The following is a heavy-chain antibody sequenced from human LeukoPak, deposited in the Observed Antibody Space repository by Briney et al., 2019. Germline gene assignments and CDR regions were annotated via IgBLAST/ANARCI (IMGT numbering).Heavy chain of an antibody. V-gene: IGHV3-23*01. Sequence: PGGSLRLSCAASGFTFSSYAMSWVRQAPGKGLEWVSSIGGNTYYADSVKGRFTISRDNSKNTLYLQMNSLRAEDTAVYYCAKGLKYCSGGSCSLYMDVWGKGTTVTVSS. CDR3: AKGLKYCSGGSCSLYMDV. J-gene: IGHJ6*03. CDR1: GFTFSSYA. D-gene: IGHD2-15*01. CDR2: IGGNT.